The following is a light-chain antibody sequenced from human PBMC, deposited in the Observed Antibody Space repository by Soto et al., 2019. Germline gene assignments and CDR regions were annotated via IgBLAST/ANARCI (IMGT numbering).Light chain of an antibody. CDR3: CSYAGSTTYVV. CDR1: SSDVGSYNL. J-gene: IGLJ2*01. Sequence: QSVLTQPASVSGSPGQSITISCTGTSSDVGSYNLVSWYQQHPGKAPKLMIYEGNKRPSGVSNRFSGSKSGNTASLTISGLQAEDEADYYCCSYAGSTTYVVFGGGTK. V-gene: IGLV2-23*01. CDR2: EGN.